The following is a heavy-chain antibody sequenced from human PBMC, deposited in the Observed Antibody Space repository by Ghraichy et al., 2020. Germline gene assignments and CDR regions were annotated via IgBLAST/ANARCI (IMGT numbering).Heavy chain of an antibody. CDR2: VYPTGST. Sequence: SETLSLTCTVSGGSISSGSYYWSWIRQPAGKGLEWIGRVYPTGSTNYNPSLKSRVTISVDTSKNQFSLKLNSVTAADTAVYYCARGRGDGYRNFDLWGRGALVTVSS. CDR3: ARGRGDGYRNFDL. J-gene: IGHJ2*01. D-gene: IGHD5-24*01. V-gene: IGHV4-61*02. CDR1: GGSISSGSYY.